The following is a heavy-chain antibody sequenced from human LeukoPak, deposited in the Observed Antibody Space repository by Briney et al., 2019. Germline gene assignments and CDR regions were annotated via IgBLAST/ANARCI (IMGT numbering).Heavy chain of an antibody. CDR3: AKDPVMTGGAWDV. CDR2: IKPDGSEK. V-gene: IGHV3-7*03. CDR1: GFTFSSYW. J-gene: IGHJ3*01. D-gene: IGHD3-16*01. Sequence: GGSLRLSCAASGFTFSSYWMSWVRQAPGKGLEWVANIKPDGSEKYYVDSVKGRFTISRDNAKNSLYLQMNSLRAEDTALYYCAKDPVMTGGAWDVWGQGTMVTVSS.